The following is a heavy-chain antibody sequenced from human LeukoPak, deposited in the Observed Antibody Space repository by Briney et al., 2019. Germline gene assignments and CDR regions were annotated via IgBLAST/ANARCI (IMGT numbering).Heavy chain of an antibody. CDR3: ASLWDDGY. CDR2: ITYDGSAM. Sequence: PEGSLRLSCVVAGCTFSHYSMSWVRQAPGKGLELVSSITYDGSAMFYADSVKGRFTISRDNAKNSLSLQLNSLRAEDTAVYYCASLWDDGYWGQGTLVTVSS. D-gene: IGHD1-1*01. V-gene: IGHV3-21*04. J-gene: IGHJ4*02. CDR1: GCTFSHYS.